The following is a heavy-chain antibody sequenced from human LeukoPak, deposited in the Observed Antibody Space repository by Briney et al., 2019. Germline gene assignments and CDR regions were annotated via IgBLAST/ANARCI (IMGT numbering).Heavy chain of an antibody. CDR2: IIPIFGTA. J-gene: IGHJ5*02. D-gene: IGHD3-3*01. CDR1: GGTSSSYA. V-gene: IGHV1-69*05. Sequence: SVKVSCKASGGTSSSYAISWVRQAPGQGLEWMGGIIPIFGTANYAQKFQGRVTITTDESTSTAYMELSSLRSEDTAVYYCARSPYDFWSGLQLMDWFDPWGQGTLVTVSS. CDR3: ARSPYDFWSGLQLMDWFDP.